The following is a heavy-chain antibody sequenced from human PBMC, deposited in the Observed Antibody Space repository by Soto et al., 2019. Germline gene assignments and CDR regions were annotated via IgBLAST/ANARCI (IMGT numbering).Heavy chain of an antibody. CDR2: INHSGST. Sequence: PSETLSLTCAVYGGSFSGYYWSWIRQPPGKGLEWIGEINHSGSTNYNPSLKSRVTISVDTSKNQFSLKLSSVTAADTAVYYWARGRIAAAGYGMDVWGQGTTVTVSS. J-gene: IGHJ6*02. D-gene: IGHD6-13*01. V-gene: IGHV4-34*01. CDR1: GGSFSGYY. CDR3: ARGRIAAAGYGMDV.